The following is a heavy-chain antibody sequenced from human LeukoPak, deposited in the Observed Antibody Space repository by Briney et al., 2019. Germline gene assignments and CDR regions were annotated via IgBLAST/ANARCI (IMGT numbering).Heavy chain of an antibody. Sequence: SETLSLTCTVSGGSISSYYWSWIRLPPGKGLEWLGYIYYSWSTNYNPSLKSRVTISVDTSKNQFSLKLSSVTAADTAVYYCARDLVDTAMGYYYGMDVWGQGTTVTVSS. D-gene: IGHD5-18*01. CDR1: GGSISSYY. CDR2: IYYSWST. J-gene: IGHJ6*02. V-gene: IGHV4-59*01. CDR3: ARDLVDTAMGYYYGMDV.